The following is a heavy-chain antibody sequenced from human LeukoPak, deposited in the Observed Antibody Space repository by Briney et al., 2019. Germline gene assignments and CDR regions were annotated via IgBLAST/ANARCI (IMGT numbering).Heavy chain of an antibody. V-gene: IGHV1-2*02. CDR1: GYTFTGYY. J-gene: IGHJ3*02. D-gene: IGHD2-15*01. CDR2: INPNSGGT. Sequence: ASVKVSCKASGYTFTGYYMHWVRQAPGQGLEWMGWINPNSGGTNYAQKFQGRVTMTRDTSISTAYMELSRLRSDDTAVYYCASELIVVVVAAQADYDAFDIWGQGTMVTVSS. CDR3: ASELIVVVVAAQADYDAFDI.